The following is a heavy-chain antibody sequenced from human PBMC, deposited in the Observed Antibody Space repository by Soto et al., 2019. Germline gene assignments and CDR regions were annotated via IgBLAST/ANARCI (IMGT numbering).Heavy chain of an antibody. V-gene: IGHV3-21*01. CDR1: GFNFNSYT. D-gene: IGHD1-1*01. Sequence: GGSLRLSCAASGFNFNSYTINWVRQAPGKRLEWLSSISSSGYIFSTDSVRGRFTISRDNAKNSVYLQINSLRAEDTAVYFCARDCRAGTCYHGMDLWGQGTTVTVSS. CDR2: ISSSGYI. CDR3: ARDCRAGTCYHGMDL. J-gene: IGHJ6*02.